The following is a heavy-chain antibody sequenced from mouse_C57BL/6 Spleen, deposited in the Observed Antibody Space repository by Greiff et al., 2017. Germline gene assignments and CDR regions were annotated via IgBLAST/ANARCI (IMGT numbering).Heavy chain of an antibody. CDR2: IYPGDGDT. D-gene: IGHD1-1*01. J-gene: IGHJ4*01. CDR3: ARYYYGTLYAMDY. Sequence: VMLVESGAELVKPGASVKISCKASGYAFSSYWMNWVKQRPGKGLEWIGQIYPGDGDTNYNGKFKGKATLTADKSSSTAYMQLSSLTSKDSAVYFCARYYYGTLYAMDYWGQGTSVTVSS. CDR1: GYAFSSYW. V-gene: IGHV1-80*01.